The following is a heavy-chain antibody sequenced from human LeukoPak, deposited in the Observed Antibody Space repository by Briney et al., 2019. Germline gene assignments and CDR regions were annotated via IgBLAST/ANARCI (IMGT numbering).Heavy chain of an antibody. CDR1: GGSISSSSYY. CDR2: IYYSGSS. Sequence: SETLSLTCTVSGGSISSSSYYWCWIRQPPGKGLEWIGSIYYSGSSYYNPSLKSRVTISVDTSKNQFSLKLSSVTAADTAVYYCARLSWFGELLSFYFDHWGQGTLVTVSS. D-gene: IGHD3-10*01. V-gene: IGHV4-39*01. J-gene: IGHJ4*02. CDR3: ARLSWFGELLSFYFDH.